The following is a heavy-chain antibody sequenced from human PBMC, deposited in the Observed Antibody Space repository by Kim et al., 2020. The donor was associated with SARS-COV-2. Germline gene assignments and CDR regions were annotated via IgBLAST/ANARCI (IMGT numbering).Heavy chain of an antibody. CDR3: ARFRQSVVPAAMDFYY. CDR2: IYYSGST. Sequence: SETLSLTCTVSGGSISSGDYYWSWIRQPPGKGLEWIGYIYYSGSTYYNPSLKSRVTISVDTSKNQFFLKLSFVTAAATVVYYCARFRQSVVPAAMDFYY. CDR1: GGSISSGDYY. D-gene: IGHD2-2*01. J-gene: IGHJ6*01. V-gene: IGHV4-30-4*01.